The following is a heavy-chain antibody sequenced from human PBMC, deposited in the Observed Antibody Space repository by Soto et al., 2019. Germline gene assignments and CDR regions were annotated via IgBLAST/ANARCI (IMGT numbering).Heavy chain of an antibody. V-gene: IGHV4-34*01. J-gene: IGHJ5*02. CDR1: GGSFSGYY. CDR3: ARKVRITGTTSYWFDP. Sequence: SETLSLTCAVYGGSFSGYYWSWIRQPPGKGLEWIGEINHSGSTNYNPSLKSRVTISVDTSKNQFSLKLSSVTAADTAVYYCARKVRITGTTSYWFDPWGQRTLVTVSS. D-gene: IGHD1-7*01. CDR2: INHSGST.